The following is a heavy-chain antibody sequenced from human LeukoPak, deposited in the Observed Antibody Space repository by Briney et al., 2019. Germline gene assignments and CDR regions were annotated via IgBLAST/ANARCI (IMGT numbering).Heavy chain of an antibody. V-gene: IGHV3-23*01. CDR1: GFTFSTYA. CDR3: VGHNSGNYYSY. D-gene: IGHD3-10*01. CDR2: ISGSADRT. J-gene: IGHJ4*02. Sequence: PGGSLRLSCAASGFTFSTYAMSWVRQAPGKGLEWVSSISGSADRTYYADSVKGRLTISRDNSKNTLYLQMNSLRAEDTAVYYCVGHNSGNYYSYWGQGTLVTVSS.